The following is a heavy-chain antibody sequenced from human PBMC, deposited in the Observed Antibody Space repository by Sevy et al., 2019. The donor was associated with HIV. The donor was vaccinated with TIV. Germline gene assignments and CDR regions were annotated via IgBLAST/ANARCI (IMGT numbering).Heavy chain of an antibody. D-gene: IGHD6-6*01. CDR1: GVSFSGYY. CDR2: INHSGST. V-gene: IGHV4-34*01. CDR3: ASSQRGAAHRVDY. J-gene: IGHJ4*02. Sequence: SETLSLTCAVYGVSFSGYYWSWIRQPPGKGLEWIGEINHSGSTNYNPSLKSRVTISVDTSKNQLSLKLSSVTAADTAVYYCASSQRGAAHRVDYWGQGTLVTVSS.